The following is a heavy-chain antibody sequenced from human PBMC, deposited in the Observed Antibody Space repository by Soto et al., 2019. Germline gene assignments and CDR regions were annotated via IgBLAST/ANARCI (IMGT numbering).Heavy chain of an antibody. CDR3: AHRVRRTVFGLVTTTAIYFVF. CDR1: GFSLTTSGVG. V-gene: IGHV2-5*02. D-gene: IGHD3-3*01. CDR2: IYWDDDK. Sequence: QITLNESGPTVVRPTETLTLTCRFSGFSLTTSGVGVGWIRQSPGKAPEWLALIYWDDDKRYSASLKSRLTITKDTSKNQVVLTVSDLDPTDTATYYCAHRVRRTVFGLVTTTAIYFVFWGQGTPVAVSS. J-gene: IGHJ4*02.